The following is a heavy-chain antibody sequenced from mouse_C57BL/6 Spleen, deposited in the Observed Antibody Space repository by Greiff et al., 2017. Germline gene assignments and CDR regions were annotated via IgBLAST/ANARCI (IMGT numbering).Heavy chain of an antibody. D-gene: IGHD1-1*01. J-gene: IGHJ2*01. CDR1: GFTFSDYY. CDR3: ARDGRYYGSMDY. CDR2: INYDGSST. V-gene: IGHV5-16*01. Sequence: VQLVESEGGLVQPGSSMKLSCTASGFTFSDYYMAWVRQVPEKGLEWVANINYDGSSTYYLDSLKSRFIISRDNAKNILYLQMSSLKSEDTATYYCARDGRYYGSMDYWGQGTTLTVSS.